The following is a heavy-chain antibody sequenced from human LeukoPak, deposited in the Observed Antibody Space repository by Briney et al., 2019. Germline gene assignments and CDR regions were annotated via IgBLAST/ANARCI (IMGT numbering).Heavy chain of an antibody. CDR2: MWYDGSNK. Sequence: GRSLRLSCAASGFTFSSYGMHWVRQAPGKGLEWVAVMWYDGSNKYYADSVKGRFTISRDNSKNTLYLQMNSLRAEDTAVYYCAKDSPGAALDYWGQGTLVTVSS. CDR1: GFTFSSYG. D-gene: IGHD6-6*01. V-gene: IGHV3-33*06. J-gene: IGHJ4*02. CDR3: AKDSPGAALDY.